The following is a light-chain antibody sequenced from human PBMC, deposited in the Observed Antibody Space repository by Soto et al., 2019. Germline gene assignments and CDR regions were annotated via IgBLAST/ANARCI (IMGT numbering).Light chain of an antibody. CDR1: SSDVGGYNY. J-gene: IGLJ3*02. V-gene: IGLV2-14*01. CDR2: DVS. CDR3: SSYTSSSNWV. Sequence: QLVLTQPASVSGSPGQSITISCTGTSSDVGGYNYVSWYQQHPGKAPKLMIYDVSNRPSGVSNRFSGSKSGNTASLTISGLQAEDEADYYCSSYTSSSNWVFGGGTKVTVL.